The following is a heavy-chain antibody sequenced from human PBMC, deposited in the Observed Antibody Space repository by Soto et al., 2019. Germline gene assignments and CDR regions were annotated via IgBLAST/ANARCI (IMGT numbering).Heavy chain of an antibody. CDR2: ISYDGSNK. CDR1: GFTFSSYG. V-gene: IGHV3-30*18. D-gene: IGHD6-13*01. CDR3: AKDEGSVAAAGRFDY. J-gene: IGHJ4*02. Sequence: GGSLRLSCAASGFTFSSYGMHWVRQAPGKGLEWVAVISYDGSNKYYADSVKGRFTISRDNSKNTLYLQMNSLRAEDTAVYYCAKDEGSVAAAGRFDYWGQGTLVTVSS.